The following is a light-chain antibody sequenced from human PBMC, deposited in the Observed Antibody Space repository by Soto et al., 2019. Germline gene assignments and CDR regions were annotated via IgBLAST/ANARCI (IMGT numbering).Light chain of an antibody. V-gene: IGKV2-28*01. J-gene: IGKJ1*01. Sequence: DIVMTQSPLSLPVTPGEPASISCRSSQSLLHSNGYNYLDWYLQKPGQSPQLLIYLGSNRASGVPDRFSGSGSGTDFTLKISRVEAEDVGVYYCVQPLQSCTFGQGTKVDIK. CDR2: LGS. CDR1: QSLLHSNGYNY. CDR3: VQPLQSCT.